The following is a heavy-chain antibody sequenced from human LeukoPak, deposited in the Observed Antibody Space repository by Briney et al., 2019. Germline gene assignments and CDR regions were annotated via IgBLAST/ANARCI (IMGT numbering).Heavy chain of an antibody. CDR1: GFTFSIFW. J-gene: IGHJ4*02. CDR2: INGDGSST. D-gene: IGHD6-19*01. CDR3: ARRWAVAAVDY. Sequence: GGSLRLSCAASGFTFSIFWMHWVRRAPGKGPVWVSRINGDGSSTDYADSVKGRFTVSRDNAKNTLYLQMNSPRTEDTAVYYCARRWAVAAVDYWGQGTLVTVSS. V-gene: IGHV3-74*01.